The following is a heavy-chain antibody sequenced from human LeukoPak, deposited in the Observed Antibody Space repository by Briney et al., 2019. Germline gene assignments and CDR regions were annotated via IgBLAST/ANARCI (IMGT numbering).Heavy chain of an antibody. CDR2: IYTSGST. V-gene: IGHV4-4*07. D-gene: IGHD6-13*01. CDR3: ARGKGYSSSWYTSAFDY. CDR1: GGSISSYY. J-gene: IGHJ4*02. Sequence: SETLSLTCTVSGGSISSYYWSWIRQPAGKGLEWIGRIYTSGSTNYNPSLKSRVTMSVDTSKNQFSLKLSSVTAADTAVYYCARGKGYSSSWYTSAFDYWGQGILVTVSS.